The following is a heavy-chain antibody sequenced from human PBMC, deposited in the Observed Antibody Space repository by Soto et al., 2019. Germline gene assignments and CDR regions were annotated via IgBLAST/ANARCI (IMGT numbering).Heavy chain of an antibody. CDR1: GYTLTELS. CDR2: FDPEDGET. V-gene: IGHV1-24*01. D-gene: IGHD3-10*01. CDR3: ATTPMVRGVITSDY. J-gene: IGHJ4*02. Sequence: QVQLVQSGAEVKKPGASVKVSCKVSGYTLTELSMHWVRQAPGKGLEWMGGFDPEDGETIYAQKFQGRVTMPEDTSTDTAYMELSSLRSEDTAVYYCATTPMVRGVITSDYWGQGTLVTV.